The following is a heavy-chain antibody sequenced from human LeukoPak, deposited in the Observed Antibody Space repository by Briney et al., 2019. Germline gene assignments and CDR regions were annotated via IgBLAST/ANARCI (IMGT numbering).Heavy chain of an antibody. J-gene: IGHJ6*02. CDR2: IKQDGSEK. CDR3: ARVGRYFDWLLSGYGMDV. V-gene: IGHV3-7*01. D-gene: IGHD3-9*01. CDR1: GFTFSSYW. Sequence: GGSLRLSCAASGFTFSSYWMSWVRQAPGMGLEWVANIKQDGSEKYYVDSVKGRFTISRDNAKNSLYLQMNSLRAEDTAVYYCARVGRYFDWLLSGYGMDVWGQGTTVTVSS.